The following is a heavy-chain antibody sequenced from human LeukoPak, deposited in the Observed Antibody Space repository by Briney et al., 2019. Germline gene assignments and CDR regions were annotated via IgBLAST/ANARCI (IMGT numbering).Heavy chain of an antibody. CDR1: GYTFTGYY. CDR2: INPNSGGT. J-gene: IGHJ4*02. D-gene: IGHD6-19*01. Sequence: ASVKVSCKASGYTFTGYYMHWVRQAPGQGLEWMGWINPNSGGTNYAQKFQGRVTMTRDTSISTAYMELSRLRSDDTAVYYCARENVAVAGTASGDLGYWGQGTLVTVSS. V-gene: IGHV1-2*02. CDR3: ARENVAVAGTASGDLGY.